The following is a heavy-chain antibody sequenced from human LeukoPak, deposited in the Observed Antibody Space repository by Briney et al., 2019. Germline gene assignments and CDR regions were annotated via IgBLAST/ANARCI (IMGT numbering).Heavy chain of an antibody. CDR1: GFTFNTYR. CDR3: AKRGVVIRVFLVGFHKEAYYFDS. D-gene: IGHD3-10*01. CDR2: IKHDGSEE. J-gene: IGHJ4*02. Sequence: PGGSLRLSCAASGFTFNTYRMSWVRQAPGKGLEWVANIKHDGSEENYVDSVKGRFTISRDNPKNTLFLQMNSLRVEDTAVYFCAKRGVVIRVFLVGFHKEAYYFDSWGQGALVTVSS. V-gene: IGHV3-7*03.